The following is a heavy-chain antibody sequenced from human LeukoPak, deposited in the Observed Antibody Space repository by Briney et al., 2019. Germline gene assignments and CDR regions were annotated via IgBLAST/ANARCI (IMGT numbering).Heavy chain of an antibody. CDR3: AALDHGHDY. CDR2: ISSSSSTI. CDR1: GFIFTSYS. V-gene: IGHV3-48*04. Sequence: PGGSLRLSCAASGFIFTSYSMNWVRQAPGKGLEWISYISSSSSTIYYADSVKGRFTISRDNAKDSLYLQMNSLRAEDTAVYYCAALDHGHDYWGQGTLVTVSS. J-gene: IGHJ4*02.